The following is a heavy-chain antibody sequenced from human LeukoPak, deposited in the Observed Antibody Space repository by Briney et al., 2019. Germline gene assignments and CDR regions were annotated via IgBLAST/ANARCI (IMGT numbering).Heavy chain of an antibody. Sequence: GGSLILSCAASGFIFSNYAMSWVRQVPGRGLEWVSTISSRGDSTYVADSVKGRFTISRDNSKNSLYLQMNTVRAEGTAVYYCVKGPRPDITVAHTVENWGQGTLVTVSS. CDR3: VKGPRPDITVAHTVEN. D-gene: IGHD6-19*01. J-gene: IGHJ4*02. V-gene: IGHV3-23*01. CDR2: ISSRGDST. CDR1: GFIFSNYA.